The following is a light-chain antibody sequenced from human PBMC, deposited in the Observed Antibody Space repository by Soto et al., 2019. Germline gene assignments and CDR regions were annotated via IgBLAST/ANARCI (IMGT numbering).Light chain of an antibody. CDR1: SGDIGTYNR. Sequence: QSVLTQPPSVSGSPGQSVTISCTGTSGDIGTYNRVSWYQQTPGTAPKVMIYEVSNRPSGVPDRFSGSQSGNTAYLTISGLQAEDEADYYCSSYTTSTLVFGGGTKLTVL. V-gene: IGLV2-18*02. CDR2: EVS. J-gene: IGLJ2*01. CDR3: SSYTTSTLV.